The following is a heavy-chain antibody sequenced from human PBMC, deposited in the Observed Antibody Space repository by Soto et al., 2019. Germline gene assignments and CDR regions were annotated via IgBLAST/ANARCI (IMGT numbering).Heavy chain of an antibody. D-gene: IGHD1-26*01. J-gene: IGHJ4*02. CDR2: ISAYNGNT. CDR3: ARDIGMWELYVY. V-gene: IGHV1-18*01. CDR1: ADTGTSYG. Sequence: ASVKVSCRASADTGTSYGISWVRQSPGQGLEWMGWISAYNGNTNYAQKLQGRVTMTTDTSTSTAYMELSSLRSDDTAVYSCARDIGMWELYVYWGQGTLLPDSS.